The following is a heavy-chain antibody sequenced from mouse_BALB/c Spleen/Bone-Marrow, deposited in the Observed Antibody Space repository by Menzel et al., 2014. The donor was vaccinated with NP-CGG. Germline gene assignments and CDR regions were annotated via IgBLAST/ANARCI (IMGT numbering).Heavy chain of an antibody. CDR1: GYAFSNYW. V-gene: IGHV1-80*01. CDR2: IYPGDGDT. J-gene: IGHJ4*01. Sequence: QVQLQQSGAELVRPGSSVKISCKASGYAFSNYWMNWMKQRHGQGLEWIGQIYPGDGDTNYNGEFKGKATLTADKSSNTAYMQLSSLTSEDSAVYFCASRGDYSYSMDYWGQGTSVTVSS. D-gene: IGHD1-1*01. CDR3: ASRGDYSYSMDY.